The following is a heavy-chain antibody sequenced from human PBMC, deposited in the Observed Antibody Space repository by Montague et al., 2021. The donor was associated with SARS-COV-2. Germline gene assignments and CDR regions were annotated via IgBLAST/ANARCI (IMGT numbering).Heavy chain of an antibody. D-gene: IGHD2-2*01. CDR2: INHFGGV. CDR3: ARIPVGSKYYFDF. J-gene: IGHJ4*02. V-gene: IGHV4-34*01. Sequence: SETLSLTCNIYGGSITGYYWNWVRQSPGHGLEWIGEINHFGGVDYNPSLKSRAAISVDTSKHQFSLHLNSVTPEDTAVYYCARIPVGSKYYFDFWGQGTLVTVSS. CDR1: GGSITGYY.